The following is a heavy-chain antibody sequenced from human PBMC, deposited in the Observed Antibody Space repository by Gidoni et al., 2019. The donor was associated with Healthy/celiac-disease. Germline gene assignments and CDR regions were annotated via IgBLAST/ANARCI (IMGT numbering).Heavy chain of an antibody. Sequence: EVQLVESGGGLVKPGGSLRLSCAASGFTFSNAWMSWVRQAPGKGLEWVGRIKSKTDGGTTDYAAPVKGRFTISRDDSKNTLYLQMNSLKTEDTAVYYCTALIVVVITPLDYWGQGTLVTVSS. CDR2: IKSKTDGGTT. J-gene: IGHJ4*02. CDR3: TALIVVVITPLDY. D-gene: IGHD3-22*01. V-gene: IGHV3-15*01. CDR1: GFTFSNAW.